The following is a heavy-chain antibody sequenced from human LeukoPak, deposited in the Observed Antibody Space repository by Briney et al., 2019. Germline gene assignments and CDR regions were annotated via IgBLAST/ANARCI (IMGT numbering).Heavy chain of an antibody. CDR3: AKLLRGVVVPYFDY. CDR1: GYSISSGYY. J-gene: IGHJ4*02. CDR2: IYHSGST. V-gene: IGHV4-38-2*02. Sequence: SETLSLTCTVSGYSISSGYYWGWIRQPPGKGLEWIGSIYHSGSTYYNPSLKSRVTISVDTSKNQFSLKLSSVTAADTAVYYCAKLLRGVVVPYFDYWSQGTLVTVSS. D-gene: IGHD3-10*01.